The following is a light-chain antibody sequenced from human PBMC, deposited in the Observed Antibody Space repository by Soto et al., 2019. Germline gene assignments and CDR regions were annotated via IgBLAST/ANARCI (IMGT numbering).Light chain of an antibody. J-gene: IGKJ3*01. V-gene: IGKV3-15*01. CDR2: GAS. CDR3: QQYNNWPSLFT. CDR1: QSVSSN. Sequence: EIVMTQSPATLSVSPGERATLSCRASQSVSSNLAWYQQKPGQAPRLLIYGASTRATGIPARFSGSGSGTESTLNISSLQSEDFAVYYCQQYNNWPSLFTFGPGTKVDIK.